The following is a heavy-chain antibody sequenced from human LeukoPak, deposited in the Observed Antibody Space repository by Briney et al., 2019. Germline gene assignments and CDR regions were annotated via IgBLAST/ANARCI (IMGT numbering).Heavy chain of an antibody. Sequence: GASAKVSCKASGYTFTDCYMHWVRQAPGQGLEWMGWLNPNSGDTNYAQKFQGRVSMTRDSSISTAYMDLSDLRSDDTAVYSCARGRNIEMTTMRGGSDYWGQGTLVTVSS. CDR3: ARGRNIEMTTMRGGSDY. D-gene: IGHD5-24*01. J-gene: IGHJ4*02. V-gene: IGHV1-2*02. CDR2: LNPNSGDT. CDR1: GYTFTDCY.